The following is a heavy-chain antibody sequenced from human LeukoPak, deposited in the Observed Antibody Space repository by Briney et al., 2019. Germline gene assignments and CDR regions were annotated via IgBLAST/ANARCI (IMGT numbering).Heavy chain of an antibody. Sequence: SETLSLTCTVSGYSISSGYYWGWIRQPPGKGLEWIGSIYHSGSTYYNPSLKSRVTISVDTSKNQFSLKLSSVTAADTAVYYCARVMLGYYYDSSGYPLHWYFDLWGRGTLVTVSS. CDR2: IYHSGST. J-gene: IGHJ2*01. V-gene: IGHV4-38-2*02. CDR1: GYSISSGYY. D-gene: IGHD3-22*01. CDR3: ARVMLGYYYDSSGYPLHWYFDL.